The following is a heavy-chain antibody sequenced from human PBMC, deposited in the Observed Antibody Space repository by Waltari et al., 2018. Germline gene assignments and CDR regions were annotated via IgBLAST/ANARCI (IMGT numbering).Heavy chain of an antibody. V-gene: IGHV4-59*01. J-gene: IGHJ5*02. CDR3: ARDGNYYGSGGWFDP. CDR1: GGSISSYY. Sequence: QVQLQESGPGLVKPSETLSLTCTVSGGSISSYYWSWIRQPPGKGLEWIGYIYYSGSTNYNPPLKSRVTISVDTSKNQFSLKLSSVTAADTAVYYCARDGNYYGSGGWFDPWGQGTLVTVSS. CDR2: IYYSGST. D-gene: IGHD3-10*01.